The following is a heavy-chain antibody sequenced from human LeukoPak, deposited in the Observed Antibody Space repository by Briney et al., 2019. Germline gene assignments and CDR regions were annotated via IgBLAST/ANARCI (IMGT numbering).Heavy chain of an antibody. J-gene: IGHJ6*02. D-gene: IGHD2-15*01. CDR3: AKALKRIYYYGMDV. CDR1: GFSFSSYA. CDR2: ISGSGGST. V-gene: IGHV3-23*01. Sequence: GGSLRLSCAASGFSFSSYAMSWVRQSPGKGLEWVSAISGSGGSTYYADSVKGRFTISRDNSKNTLYLQMNSLRAEDTAVYYCAKALKRIYYYGMDVWGQGTTVTVSS.